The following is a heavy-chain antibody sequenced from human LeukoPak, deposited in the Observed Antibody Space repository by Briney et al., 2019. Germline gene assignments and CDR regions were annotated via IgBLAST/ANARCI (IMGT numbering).Heavy chain of an antibody. CDR2: INSEGSTT. Sequence: GARLLSCSASGFPFISYWMNWVRQVPGKGLVGVSRINSEGSTTNYADSVGGRFTISRDNAKTTLYLQMNSLRAEDTAVYYCASGARDGYKYTLDYWGQGLLVTVSS. CDR1: GFPFISYW. D-gene: IGHD5-24*01. CDR3: ASGARDGYKYTLDY. J-gene: IGHJ4*02. V-gene: IGHV3-74*01.